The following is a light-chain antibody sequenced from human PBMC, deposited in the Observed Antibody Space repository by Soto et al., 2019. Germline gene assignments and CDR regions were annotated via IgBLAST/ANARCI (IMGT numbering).Light chain of an antibody. V-gene: IGKV1-5*03. CDR2: KAS. CDR3: QRYMSYPWT. Sequence: LNVTPPTSTVPTSDRDSVAITSRVGQSITSWLAWYQQKPGKAPKLLIYKASSLESGVPSRFSGSGSGTEFTLTSSGLQPDDFATYYCQRYMSYPWTFGQGTKVDNK. J-gene: IGKJ1*01. CDR1: QSITSW.